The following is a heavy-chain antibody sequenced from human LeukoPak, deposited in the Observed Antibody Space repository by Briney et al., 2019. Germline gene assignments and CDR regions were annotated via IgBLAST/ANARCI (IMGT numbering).Heavy chain of an antibody. CDR3: TTLQDGGNDY. CDR1: GFTFSSYG. J-gene: IGHJ4*02. CDR2: IRSKTDGGTT. D-gene: IGHD4-23*01. V-gene: IGHV3-15*01. Sequence: PGGSLRLSCAASGFTFSSYGMHWVRQAPGKGLEWVGRIRSKTDGGTTDYVAPVRGRFTISRDDSKNTLYLQMNSLKTEDTAVYYCTTLQDGGNDYWGQGTLVTVSS.